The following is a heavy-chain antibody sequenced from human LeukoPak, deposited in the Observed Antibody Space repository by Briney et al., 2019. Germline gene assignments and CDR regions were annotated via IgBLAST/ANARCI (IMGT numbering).Heavy chain of an antibody. CDR2: INSISSTI. V-gene: IGHV3-48*03. J-gene: IGHJ4*02. D-gene: IGHD4-23*01. CDR1: GFTFSSYE. CDR3: ARDLGYGGNSAYDS. Sequence: GGSLRLSCAASGFTFSSYEMNCARHAPGEGREGVLYINSISSTIYYADSVKGRFTISRDNAKNSLYMQMTSMRAEDTAVYYCARDLGYGGNSAYDSWGQGTLVTVSS.